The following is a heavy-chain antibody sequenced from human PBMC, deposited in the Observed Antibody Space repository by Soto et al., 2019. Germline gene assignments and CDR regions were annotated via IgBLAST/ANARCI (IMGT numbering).Heavy chain of an antibody. V-gene: IGHV3-30-3*01. Sequence: QVQLGESGGGVVQPGRSLRLSCAASGFTFSIHAMHWVRQAPGKGLEWVAVISYDGNHKYYADSVKGRFTISRDNSKNTLYQQMNSLRAEDTAVYYCARDPSLTIFGVAKVGMDVWGQGTTVTVSS. J-gene: IGHJ6*02. D-gene: IGHD3-3*01. CDR2: ISYDGNHK. CDR1: GFTFSIHA. CDR3: ARDPSLTIFGVAKVGMDV.